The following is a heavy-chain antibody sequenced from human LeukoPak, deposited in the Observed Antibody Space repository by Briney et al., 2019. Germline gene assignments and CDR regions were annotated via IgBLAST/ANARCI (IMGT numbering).Heavy chain of an antibody. CDR2: IYTSGST. V-gene: IGHV4-61*02. D-gene: IGHD1-1*01. Sequence: SETLSLTCTLSGGSISSGSYFWRRIRQPAGKGLEWIGRIYTSGSTNYNPSLKSRVTISVDTSKNQFSLKLSSVTAADTAVYYWAGTNRHYAPFDPWGQGTLVTVSS. CDR3: AGTNRHYAPFDP. J-gene: IGHJ5*02. CDR1: GGSISSGSYF.